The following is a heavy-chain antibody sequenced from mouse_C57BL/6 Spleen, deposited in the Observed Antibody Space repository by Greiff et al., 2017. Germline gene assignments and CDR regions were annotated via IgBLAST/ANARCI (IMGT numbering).Heavy chain of an antibody. Sequence: EVQLVESGPELVKPGASVKISCKASGYSFTDYNMNWVKQSNGKSLEWIGVINPNYGTTSYNQKFKGKATLTVDQSSSTAYMQLNSLTSEDSAVYYCARYKIIYYDYDAYFDVWGTGTTVTVSS. J-gene: IGHJ1*03. V-gene: IGHV1-39*01. CDR2: INPNYGTT. CDR1: GYSFTDYN. CDR3: ARYKIIYYDYDAYFDV. D-gene: IGHD2-4*01.